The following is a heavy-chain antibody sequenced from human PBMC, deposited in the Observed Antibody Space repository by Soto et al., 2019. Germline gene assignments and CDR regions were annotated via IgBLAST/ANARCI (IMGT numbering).Heavy chain of an antibody. CDR3: ARLKSSSGYYYSGMDV. CDR1: GYRFTSYW. Sequence: GESLKISCKGSGYRFTSYWIGWVRQMPGKGLEWMGIIYPGDSDTRYSPSFQGQVTISADKSISTAYLQWSSLKASDTAMYYYARLKSSSGYYYSGMDVWGQGTTVTVSS. J-gene: IGHJ6*02. V-gene: IGHV5-51*01. D-gene: IGHD3-22*01. CDR2: IYPGDSDT.